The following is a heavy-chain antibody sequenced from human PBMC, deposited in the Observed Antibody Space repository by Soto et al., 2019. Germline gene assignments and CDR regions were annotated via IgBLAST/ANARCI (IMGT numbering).Heavy chain of an antibody. CDR1: GFTFSSYW. CDR3: ASPGGVADSTDY. CDR2: INSDGSST. Sequence: EVQLVESGGGLVQPGGSLRLSCAASGFTFSSYWMHWVRQAPGKGLLWVSRINSDGSSTSYADSVKGRFTISRDNAKNTLYLQMNSLRADDTAVYYCASPGGVADSTDYWGQGTLVTVSS. V-gene: IGHV3-74*01. D-gene: IGHD3-16*01. J-gene: IGHJ4*02.